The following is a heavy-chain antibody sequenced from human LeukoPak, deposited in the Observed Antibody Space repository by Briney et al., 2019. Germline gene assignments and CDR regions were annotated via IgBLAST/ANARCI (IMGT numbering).Heavy chain of an antibody. V-gene: IGHV4-59*01. D-gene: IGHD4-17*01. CDR2: IYYSGST. CDR3: ARARDYGDPYYFDY. Sequence: PSETLSLTCTVSGGSISSYYWSWIRQPPGKGLEWIGYIYYSGSTYYNPSLKSRVTISVDTSKNQFSLKLSSVTAADTAVYYCARARDYGDPYYFDYWGQGTLVTVSS. J-gene: IGHJ4*02. CDR1: GGSISSYY.